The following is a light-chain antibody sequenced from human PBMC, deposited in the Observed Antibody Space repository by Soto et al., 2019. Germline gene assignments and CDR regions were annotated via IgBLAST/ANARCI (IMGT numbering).Light chain of an antibody. CDR2: DVS. CDR1: SSDVGNYNY. J-gene: IGLJ1*01. Sequence: QAVVTQPASVSGSPGQSITISCTGTSSDVGNYNYVSWYQQHPGKAPKLMIHDVSNRPSGVSNRFSGSKSGNTASLTISGLQAEDEADYYCSSYTSSSTYGFGTGTKVTVL. CDR3: SSYTSSSTYG. V-gene: IGLV2-14*01.